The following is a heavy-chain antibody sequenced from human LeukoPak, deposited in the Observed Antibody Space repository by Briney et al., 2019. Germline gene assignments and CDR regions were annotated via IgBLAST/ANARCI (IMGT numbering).Heavy chain of an antibody. V-gene: IGHV3-64*01. CDR3: ARIPEY. J-gene: IGHJ1*01. Sequence: GGSLRLSCAASGFDFSTYAMHWVRLTPGKGLEFVSAISKSGDDTSYGNDVKGRFTISRDNIKNTVDLAMGSLRVDDTGIYYCARIPEYWGQGTVVTVSS. D-gene: IGHD2-2*01. CDR2: ISKSGDDT. CDR1: GFDFSTYA.